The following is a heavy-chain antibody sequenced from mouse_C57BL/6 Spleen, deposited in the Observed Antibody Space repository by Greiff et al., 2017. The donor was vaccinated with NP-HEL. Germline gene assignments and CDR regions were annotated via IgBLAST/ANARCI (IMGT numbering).Heavy chain of an antibody. CDR3: TADYEFDY. CDR2: IRLKSDNYAT. CDR1: GFTFSNYW. Sequence: EVKVEESGGGLVQPGGSMKLSCVASGFTFSNYWMNWVRQSPEKGLEWVAQIRLKSDNYATHYAESVKGRFTISRDDSKSSVYLQMNNLRAEDTGIYYCTADYEFDYWGQGTTLTVSS. J-gene: IGHJ2*01. V-gene: IGHV6-3*01. D-gene: IGHD2-4*01.